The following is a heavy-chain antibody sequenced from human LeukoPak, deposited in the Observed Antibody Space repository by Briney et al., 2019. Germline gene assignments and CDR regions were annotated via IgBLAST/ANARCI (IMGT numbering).Heavy chain of an antibody. CDR2: ISSNSDNT. V-gene: IGHV1-18*01. CDR3: ARDWGSIKVIAHY. Sequence: GASVKXSCKGTGYTFTSYGISWVRQAPXQGLEWMGWISSNSDNTNYAQKLQGRVTMTTDTSTSTAYMELRSLRSDDTALYFCARDWGSIKVIAHYWGQGTLVTVSS. CDR1: GYTFTSYG. D-gene: IGHD7-27*01. J-gene: IGHJ4*02.